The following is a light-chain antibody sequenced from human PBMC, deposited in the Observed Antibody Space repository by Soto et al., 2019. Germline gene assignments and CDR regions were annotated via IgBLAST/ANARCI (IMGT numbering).Light chain of an antibody. J-gene: IGLJ1*01. CDR2: EVS. V-gene: IGLV2-8*01. CDR3: SSYAGSKTFV. CDR1: SSDVGGYNY. Sequence: QSALTQPPSASGSPGQSVTISCTGTSSDVGGYNYVSWYQQHPGGAPKLMIYEVSKRPSGVPDRFSGSKSGNTASLAVSGLQAEDEADYYCSSYAGSKTFVFGNGTKLTVL.